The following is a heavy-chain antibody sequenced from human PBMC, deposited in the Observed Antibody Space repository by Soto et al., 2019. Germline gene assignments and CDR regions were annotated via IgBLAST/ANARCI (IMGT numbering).Heavy chain of an antibody. J-gene: IGHJ5*02. CDR2: ISSSSTTK. Sequence: EVQLVESGGGLVQPGGSLRLSCAASGFTFSSYSMNWVRQAPGKGLEWVSYISSSSTTKYYADSVKGRFTISRDNAKNSLYLQMNSLRAEDTAVYYCARDGCGGSNCLYWFDPWGQGTLVTVSS. CDR1: GFTFSSYS. D-gene: IGHD2-15*01. V-gene: IGHV3-48*01. CDR3: ARDGCGGSNCLYWFDP.